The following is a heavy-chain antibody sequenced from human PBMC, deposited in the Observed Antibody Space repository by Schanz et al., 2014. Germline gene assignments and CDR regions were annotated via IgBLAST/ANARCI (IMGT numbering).Heavy chain of an antibody. V-gene: IGHV3-23*04. CDR3: AKYRYSVFDFDY. CDR2: ISGSGVIT. D-gene: IGHD3-16*02. J-gene: IGHJ4*02. CDR1: GFTFSTYA. Sequence: EVQLVESGGGLVQPGGSLRLSCATSGFTFSTYAMSWVRQAPGKGLEWVSGISGSGVITYYEDSVKGRFTISRDNSKNTLYLQMNRLRADDPAIYYCAKYRYSVFDFDYWGQGTLATVSS.